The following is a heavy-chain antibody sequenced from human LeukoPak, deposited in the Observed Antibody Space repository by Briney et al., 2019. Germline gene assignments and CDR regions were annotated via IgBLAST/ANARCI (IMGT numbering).Heavy chain of an antibody. CDR2: IKEDGSDK. D-gene: IGHD5-18*01. CDR3: ARDAGYGYDRFDY. CDR1: GFIFSSYW. J-gene: IGHJ4*02. Sequence: GGSLRLSCAASGFIFSSYWMAWVRQAPGKGLGWVANIKEDGSDKNYVDSVKGRFTISRDNAKNSLYLQMNSLRAEDTAVYYCARDAGYGYDRFDYWGQGTQVTVSS. V-gene: IGHV3-7*01.